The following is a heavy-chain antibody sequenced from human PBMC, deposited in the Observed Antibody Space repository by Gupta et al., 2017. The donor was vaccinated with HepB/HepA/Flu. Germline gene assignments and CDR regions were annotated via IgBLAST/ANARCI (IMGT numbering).Heavy chain of an antibody. J-gene: IGHJ4*02. Sequence: QVQLQESGPGLVKPSQTLSLTCTVSGGSISSDDYYWNWIRQPPGKGLEWIGYIYYSGSTYYNPSLKSRVTISVDPSKKQFSLKLSSVTAADTAVYYCTRGFSMTPNDSWGQGTLVTVSS. CDR3: TRGFSMTPNDS. CDR2: IYYSGST. V-gene: IGHV4-30-4*01. CDR1: GGSISSDDYY.